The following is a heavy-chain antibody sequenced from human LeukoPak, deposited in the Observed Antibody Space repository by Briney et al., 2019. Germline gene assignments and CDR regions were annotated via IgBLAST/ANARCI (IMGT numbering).Heavy chain of an antibody. CDR1: GGSFSGYY. Sequence: PSETLSLTCAVYGGSFSGYYWSWIRQPPGKGLEWIGEINHSGSTNYNPSLESRVTISVYTSKNQFSLKLSSVTAADTAVYYCARGLDVVVPAAIGSWFDPWGQGTLVTVSS. D-gene: IGHD2-2*01. V-gene: IGHV4-34*01. J-gene: IGHJ5*02. CDR3: ARGLDVVVPAAIGSWFDP. CDR2: INHSGST.